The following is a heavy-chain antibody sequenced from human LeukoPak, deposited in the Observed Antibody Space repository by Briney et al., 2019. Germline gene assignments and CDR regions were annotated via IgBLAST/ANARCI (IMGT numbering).Heavy chain of an antibody. D-gene: IGHD1-1*01. CDR3: TRDGIRVLDY. CDR1: GDSVSSNSAA. V-gene: IGHV6-1*01. J-gene: IGHJ4*02. Sequence: SQTLSLTCAISGDSVSSNSAAWNWIRQTPSRGLEWLGRTYYRSKWYNDYAVSVKSRIVINPDTSKNQFSLQLSSVTPEDTAVYYCTRDGIRVLDYWGQGILVTVSS. CDR2: TYYRSKWYN.